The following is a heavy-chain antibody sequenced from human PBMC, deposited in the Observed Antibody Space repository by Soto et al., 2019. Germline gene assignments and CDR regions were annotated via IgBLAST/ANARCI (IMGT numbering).Heavy chain of an antibody. Sequence: SETLSLTCAVSSGSISSSNWWSWVRQPPGKGLEWIGEIYHSGSTNYNPSLKSRVTISVDKSKNQFSLKLSSVTAADTAVYYCARVSVAATTATYYYMDVWGKGTTLTVSS. V-gene: IGHV4-4*02. CDR2: IYHSGST. J-gene: IGHJ6*03. CDR1: SGSISSSNW. CDR3: ARVSVAATTATYYYMDV. D-gene: IGHD2-15*01.